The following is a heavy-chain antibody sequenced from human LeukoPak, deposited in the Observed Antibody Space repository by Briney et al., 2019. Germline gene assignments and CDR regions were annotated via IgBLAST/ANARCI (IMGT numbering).Heavy chain of an antibody. CDR3: ATHDYGDYVFDY. J-gene: IGHJ4*02. CDR2: FDPEDGET. V-gene: IGHV1-24*01. D-gene: IGHD4-17*01. CDR1: GYTLTELS. Sequence: GASVKVSCKVSGYTLTELSMHWVRQAPGKGLEWMGGFDPEDGETIYAQKFQGRVTMIEDTSTDTAYMELSSLRSEDTAVYYCATHDYGDYVFDYWGQGTLVTVSS.